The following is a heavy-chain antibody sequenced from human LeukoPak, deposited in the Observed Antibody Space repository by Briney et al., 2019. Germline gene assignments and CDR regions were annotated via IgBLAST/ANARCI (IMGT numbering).Heavy chain of an antibody. CDR3: ARAYYDSSGDY. V-gene: IGHV3-48*03. CDR2: ISSSGSTI. Sequence: TGGTLRLSCAASGFTFSSYEMNWVRQAPGKGLEWVSYISSSGSTIYYADSVKGRFTTSRDNAKNSLYLQMNSLRAEDTAVYYCARAYYDSSGDYWGQGTLVTVSS. J-gene: IGHJ4*02. CDR1: GFTFSSYE. D-gene: IGHD3-22*01.